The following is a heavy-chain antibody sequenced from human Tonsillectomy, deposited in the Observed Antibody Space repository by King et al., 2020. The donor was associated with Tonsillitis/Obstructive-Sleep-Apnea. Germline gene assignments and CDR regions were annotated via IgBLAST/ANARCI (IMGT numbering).Heavy chain of an antibody. CDR2: INPSSGIT. CDR3: ARDDKDDRYFDY. V-gene: IGHV1-46*01. D-gene: IGHD2-15*01. Sequence: QLVQSGAEVKKPGASVKVSCKAYGYTFTRYYIHWVRQAPGQGLEWMGIINPSSGITTYAQKFQGRVTMTRDTSTSTVHMELGSRRSEDTAVYYCARDDKDDRYFDYWGQGTLVPVSS. CDR1: GYTFTRYY. J-gene: IGHJ4*02.